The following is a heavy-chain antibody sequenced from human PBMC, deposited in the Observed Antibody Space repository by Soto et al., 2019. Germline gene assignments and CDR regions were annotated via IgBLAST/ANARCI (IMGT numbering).Heavy chain of an antibody. J-gene: IGHJ3*02. D-gene: IGHD3-9*01. CDR3: ARSEIVHWFGCPSEAFDI. Sequence: QLQLQESGPGLVKPSETLSLTCTVSGGSISSSSYYWGWIRQPPGKGLEWIGSIYYSGSTYYNPSLKSRVTRPVDTSKSRCALELCSVSPGATAGYSSARSEIVHWFGCPSEAFDIWGQGTMVTVSS. V-gene: IGHV4-39*01. CDR1: GGSISSSSYY. CDR2: IYYSGST.